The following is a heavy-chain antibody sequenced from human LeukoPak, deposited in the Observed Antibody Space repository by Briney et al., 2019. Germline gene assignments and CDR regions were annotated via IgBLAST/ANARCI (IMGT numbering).Heavy chain of an antibody. CDR1: GFTVSSNY. CDR3: AKAPLRYFDPNNWFDP. V-gene: IGHV3-23*01. CDR2: ISGSGGTT. J-gene: IGHJ5*02. Sequence: GGSLRLSCAASGFTVSSNYMSWVRQAPGKGLEWVSGISGSGGTTYYADSVKGRFTISRDNSKNTLYLQMNSLRAEDTAVYYCAKAPLRYFDPNNWFDPWGQGTLVTVSS. D-gene: IGHD3-9*01.